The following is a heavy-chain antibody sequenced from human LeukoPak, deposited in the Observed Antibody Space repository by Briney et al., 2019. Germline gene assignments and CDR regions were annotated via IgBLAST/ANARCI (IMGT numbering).Heavy chain of an antibody. CDR2: IRSKANNYAT. CDR3: TRQIGDGYNLIDY. Sequence: PGGSLRLSCAASGSIFSGSAIHWVRQASGKGLEWVGRIRSKANNYATTYAASVKGRFTISRDDSKNTTYLQVNSLKTEDTAVYYCTRQIGDGYNLIDYWGQGTLVTVSS. CDR1: GSIFSGSA. J-gene: IGHJ4*02. D-gene: IGHD5-24*01. V-gene: IGHV3-73*01.